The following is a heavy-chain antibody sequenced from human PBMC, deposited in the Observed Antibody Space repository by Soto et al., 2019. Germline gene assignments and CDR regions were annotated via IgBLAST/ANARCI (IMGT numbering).Heavy chain of an antibody. Sequence: EVQLLESGGGLVQPGGSLRLSGAASGFTFSTYAMSWVRQAPGKGLEWLSGISGSGDTTYYAESVKDRFTISRDNSENTLYLKMNSLRAEDTAVYYCVKDLWICPDDCRSGDYWGQGTLVTVSS. CDR3: VKDLWICPDDCRSGDY. V-gene: IGHV3-23*01. J-gene: IGHJ4*02. CDR1: GFTFSTYA. CDR2: ISGSGDTT. D-gene: IGHD2-21*02.